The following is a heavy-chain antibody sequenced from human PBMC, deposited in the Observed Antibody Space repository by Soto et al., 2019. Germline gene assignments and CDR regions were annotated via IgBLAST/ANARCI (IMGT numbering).Heavy chain of an antibody. D-gene: IGHD1-26*01. CDR3: ARGGFSGSYYSRTTHFDY. V-gene: IGHV1-2*04. CDR1: GYTFTGYY. J-gene: IGHJ4*02. CDR2: INPNSGGT. Sequence: ASVKVSCKASGYTFTGYYMHRVRQAPGQGLEWMGWINPNSGGTNYAQKFQGWVTMTRDTSISTAYMELSRLRSDDTAMYYCARGGFSGSYYSRTTHFDYWGQGTLVTVSS.